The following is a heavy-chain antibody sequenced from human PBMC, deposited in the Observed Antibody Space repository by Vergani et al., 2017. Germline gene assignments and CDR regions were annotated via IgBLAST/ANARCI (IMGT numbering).Heavy chain of an antibody. CDR3: AKFGSWDFDY. V-gene: IGHV3-23*03. CDR1: GFTFSSYA. D-gene: IGHD1-26*01. Sequence: EVQLLESGGGLVQPGGSLRLSCAASGFTFSSYAMSWVRQAPGKGLEWVSVIYSGGSSTYYADSVKGRFTISRDNSKNTLYLQMNSLRAEDTAVYYCAKFGSWDFDYWGQGTLVTVSS. CDR2: IYSGGSST. J-gene: IGHJ4*02.